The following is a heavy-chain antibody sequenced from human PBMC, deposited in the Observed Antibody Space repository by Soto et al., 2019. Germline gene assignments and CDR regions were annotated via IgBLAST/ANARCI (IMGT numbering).Heavy chain of an antibody. D-gene: IGHD6-25*01. Sequence: QVQLVQSGAEVKKPGASVKVSCKASGYTFTSYGISWVRQAPGPGLEWMGWISAYNGNTNYAQKLQGRVTMTTDTSTSTAYMELRSLRADDTAVYYCARDQVLYSSDEYYFDYWGQGTLVTVSS. J-gene: IGHJ4*02. CDR1: GYTFTSYG. CDR3: ARDQVLYSSDEYYFDY. CDR2: ISAYNGNT. V-gene: IGHV1-18*01.